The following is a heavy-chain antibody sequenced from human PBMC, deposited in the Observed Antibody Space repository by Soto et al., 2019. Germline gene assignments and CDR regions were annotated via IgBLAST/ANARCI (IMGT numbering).Heavy chain of an antibody. D-gene: IGHD5-18*01. CDR2: IYSGGSA. V-gene: IGHV3-66*04. Sequence: RXAPGKWLEWVSVIYSGGSAYYADSVKGRFTISRDNSKNTLYLQMNSLRAEDTAVYYCARHGYSYGGGYFDYWGQGTLVTVSS. CDR3: ARHGYSYGGGYFDY. J-gene: IGHJ4*02.